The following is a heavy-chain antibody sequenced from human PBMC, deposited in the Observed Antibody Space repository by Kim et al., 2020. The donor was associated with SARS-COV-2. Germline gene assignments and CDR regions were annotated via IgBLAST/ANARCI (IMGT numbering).Heavy chain of an antibody. D-gene: IGHD5-18*01. V-gene: IGHV4-34*01. Sequence: SETLSLTCAVYGGSFSGYYWSWIRQPPGKGLEWIGEINHSGSTNYNPSLKSQVTISVDTSKNQFSLKLSSVTAADTAVYYCARGNGFSGYSYKGAHCRFDPWGQGTLVTVSS. CDR2: INHSGST. J-gene: IGHJ5*02. CDR3: ARGNGFSGYSYKGAHCRFDP. CDR1: GGSFSGYY.